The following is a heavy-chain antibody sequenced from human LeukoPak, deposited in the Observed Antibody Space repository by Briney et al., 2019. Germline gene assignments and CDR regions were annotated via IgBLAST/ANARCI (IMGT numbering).Heavy chain of an antibody. CDR2: IHYSGST. CDR1: GGSIRDYC. Sequence: SETLSLTCTVSGGSIRDYCWTWIRRPPGKGLEWIVYIHYSGSTNYNPSLRGRLTTSVDTSENQFSLNLTSVTTADTAVYYCASLGGLYESTAFSQVDDFDIWGQGTMVGVSS. J-gene: IGHJ3*02. D-gene: IGHD3-22*01. V-gene: IGHV4-59*01. CDR3: ASLGGLYESTAFSQVDDFDI.